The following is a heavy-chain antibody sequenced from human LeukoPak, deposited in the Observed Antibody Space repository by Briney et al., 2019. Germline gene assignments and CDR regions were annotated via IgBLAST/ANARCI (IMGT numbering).Heavy chain of an antibody. Sequence: SVKVSCKASGGTFSSYAISWVRQAPGQGLEWMGGIIPIFGTANYAQKFQGRVTITADESTSTAYMELSSLRSEDTAVYYCARGGGDFWSGPDHDYYYYMDVWGKGTTVTVS. D-gene: IGHD3-3*01. CDR3: ARGGGDFWSGPDHDYYYYMDV. V-gene: IGHV1-69*13. CDR1: GGTFSSYA. CDR2: IIPIFGTA. J-gene: IGHJ6*03.